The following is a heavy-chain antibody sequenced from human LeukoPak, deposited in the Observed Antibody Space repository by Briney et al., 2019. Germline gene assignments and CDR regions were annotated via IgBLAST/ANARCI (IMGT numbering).Heavy chain of an antibody. Sequence: ASVKVSCKASGYSFTGYYMHWVRQPPGQGLEWMGWINPNSGATNYAQRFQGRVTMTRDTSISTAYMELSRLRSDDTAVYYCARSRDGYNYYFDYWSQGTLVTVSS. CDR3: ARSRDGYNYYFDY. J-gene: IGHJ4*02. CDR2: INPNSGAT. CDR1: GYSFTGYY. D-gene: IGHD5-24*01. V-gene: IGHV1-2*02.